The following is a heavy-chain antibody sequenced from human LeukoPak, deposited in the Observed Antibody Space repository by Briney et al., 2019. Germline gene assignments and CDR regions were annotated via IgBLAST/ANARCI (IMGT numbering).Heavy chain of an antibody. CDR2: ISYDGSNK. D-gene: IGHD3-9*01. CDR3: AKMHDILTGYFSFDY. V-gene: IGHV3-30*18. J-gene: IGHJ4*02. CDR1: GFTFSSYW. Sequence: GGSLRLSCAASGFTFSSYWMHWVRQAPGKGLEWVAVISYDGSNKYYADSVKGRFTISRDNSKNTLYLQMNSLRAEDTAVYYCAKMHDILTGYFSFDYWGQGTLVTVSS.